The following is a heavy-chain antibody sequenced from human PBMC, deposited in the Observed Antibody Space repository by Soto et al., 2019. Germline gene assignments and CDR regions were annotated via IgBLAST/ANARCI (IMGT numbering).Heavy chain of an antibody. J-gene: IGHJ4*02. CDR1: GFTFSSYA. CDR3: ASSSIAARPGDY. Sequence: QVQLVESGGGVVQPGRSLRLSCAASGFTFSSYAMHWVRQAPGKGLEWVAVISYDGSNKYYADSVKGGFTISRDNSKNTLYLQMNSLRAEDTAVYYCASSSIAARPGDYWGQGTLVTVSS. D-gene: IGHD6-6*01. CDR2: ISYDGSNK. V-gene: IGHV3-30-3*01.